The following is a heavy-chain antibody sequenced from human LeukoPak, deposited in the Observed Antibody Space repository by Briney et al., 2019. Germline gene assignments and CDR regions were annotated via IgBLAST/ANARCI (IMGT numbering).Heavy chain of an antibody. Sequence: ASVKVSCKASGGTFSSYAISWVRQAPGQGLEWMGRIILILGIANYAQKFQGRVTITADKSTSTAYMELSSLRSEDTAVYYCARDYYDSSGYNDYWGQGTLVTVSS. CDR2: IILILGIA. J-gene: IGHJ4*02. CDR1: GGTFSSYA. D-gene: IGHD3-22*01. V-gene: IGHV1-69*04. CDR3: ARDYYDSSGYNDY.